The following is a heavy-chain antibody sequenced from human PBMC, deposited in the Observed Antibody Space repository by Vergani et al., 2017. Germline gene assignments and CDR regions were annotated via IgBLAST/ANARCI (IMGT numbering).Heavy chain of an antibody. V-gene: IGHV1-69*01. CDR2: IIPIFGTA. CDR3: ARNARNYRIYYYDYYMDG. CDR1: GGIFSSYA. D-gene: IGHD4-11*01. Sequence: QVQLVQSGAEVKKPGSSVKVSCKASGGIFSSYAISWVRQAPGQGLEWMGGIIPIFGTANYAQTFQGRVTVTADESTSTAYMELNSLRSSDTAVYYCARNARNYRIYYYDYYMDGWGKGTTVTVSS. J-gene: IGHJ6*03.